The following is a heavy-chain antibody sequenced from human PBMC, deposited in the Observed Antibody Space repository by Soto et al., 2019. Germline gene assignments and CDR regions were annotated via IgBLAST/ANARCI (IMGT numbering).Heavy chain of an antibody. V-gene: IGHV1-69*11. J-gene: IGHJ6*02. CDR1: GGTFSSYA. CDR2: IIHILGTA. Sequence: QVQLVQSGAEVKKPGSSVKVSCKASGGTFSSYAISWVRQAPGQGLEWMGGIIHILGTANYAQKFQGRVTITAAESTSTAYMELSSLRSEDTAVYYCARHDCISTSCYYYYYYGMDVWGQGPTVTVSS. D-gene: IGHD2-2*01. CDR3: ARHDCISTSCYYYYYYGMDV.